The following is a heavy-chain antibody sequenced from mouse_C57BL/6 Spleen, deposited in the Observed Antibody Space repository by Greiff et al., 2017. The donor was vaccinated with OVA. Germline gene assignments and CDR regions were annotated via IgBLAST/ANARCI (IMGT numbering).Heavy chain of an antibody. V-gene: IGHV3-6*01. J-gene: IGHJ1*03. D-gene: IGHD1-1*01. CDR3: ARITTVVASDWYIDV. CDR1: GYSITSGYY. CDR2: ISYDGSN. Sequence: EVQLQESGPGLVKPSQSLSLTCSVTGYSITSGYYWNWIRQFPGNKLEWMGYISYDGSNNYNPSLKNRISITRDTSKNQFFLKLNSVTTEDTATYYCARITTVVASDWYIDVWGTGTTVTVSS.